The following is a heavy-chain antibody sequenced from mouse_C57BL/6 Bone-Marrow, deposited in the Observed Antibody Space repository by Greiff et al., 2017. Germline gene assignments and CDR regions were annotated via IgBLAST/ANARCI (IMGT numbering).Heavy chain of an antibody. V-gene: IGHV1-81*01. CDR1: GYTFTSYG. J-gene: IGHJ2*01. D-gene: IGHD1-1*01. CDR3: AGWYYGSSPYFDY. CDR2: IYPRSGNT. Sequence: VKVVESGAELARPGASVKLSCKASGYTFTSYGISWVKQRTGQGLEWIGEIYPRSGNTYYNEKFKGKATLTADKSSSTAYMELRSLTSEDSAVYFCAGWYYGSSPYFDYWGQGTTLTVSS.